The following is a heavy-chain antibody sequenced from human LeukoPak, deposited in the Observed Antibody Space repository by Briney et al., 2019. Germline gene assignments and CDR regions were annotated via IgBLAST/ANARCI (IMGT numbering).Heavy chain of an antibody. CDR3: ARGAVVGHNYFDY. J-gene: IGHJ4*02. CDR2: IIPIFGTA. Sequence: SVKVSCKASGGTFSSYAIIWVRQAPGQGLEWMGGIIPIFGTANYAQKFQGRVTVTTDESTSTAYMELSSLRSEDTAVYYCARGAVVGHNYFDYWGQGTLVTVSS. V-gene: IGHV1-69*05. CDR1: GGTFSSYA. D-gene: IGHD2-2*01.